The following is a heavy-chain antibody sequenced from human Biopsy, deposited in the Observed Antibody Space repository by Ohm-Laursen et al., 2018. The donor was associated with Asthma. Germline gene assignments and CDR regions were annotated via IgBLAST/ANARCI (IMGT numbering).Heavy chain of an antibody. D-gene: IGHD3-9*01. CDR3: ARTYYDFLTGEVKDVFGV. CDR2: VNTGNGDT. CDR1: GYTFISFA. J-gene: IGHJ3*01. V-gene: IGHV1-3*04. Sequence: ASVSPSCTVSGYTFISFAIHWVRQAPGQRLEWMGWVNTGNGDTKYSQKFQGRVTITRDTSASTAYMELRSLRSEDTATYYCARTYYDFLTGEVKDVFGVWGQGTMVTVSS.